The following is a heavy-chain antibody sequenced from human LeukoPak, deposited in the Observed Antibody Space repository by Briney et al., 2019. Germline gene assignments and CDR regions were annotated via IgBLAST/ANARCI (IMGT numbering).Heavy chain of an antibody. Sequence: GGSQRLSCAASGFTVSSNYMSWVRQAPGKGLEWVSVIYSGGSTYYADSVKGRFTISRDNSKNTLYLQMNSLRAEDTAVYYCARTATFGMAEFDPWGQGTLVTVSS. D-gene: IGHD3-10*01. J-gene: IGHJ5*02. CDR2: IYSGGST. CDR1: GFTVSSNY. V-gene: IGHV3-66*01. CDR3: ARTATFGMAEFDP.